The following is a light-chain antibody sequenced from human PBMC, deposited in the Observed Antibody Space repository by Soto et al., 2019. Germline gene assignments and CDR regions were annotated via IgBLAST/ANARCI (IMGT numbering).Light chain of an antibody. V-gene: IGKV3-11*01. J-gene: IGKJ5*01. CDR3: QQRSNWPPIT. CDR1: QSVSSY. CDR2: DAS. Sequence: EIVLTQSPATLSLSPGERATLSCRASQSVSSYLAWYQQKPGQAPRLLIYDASNRATGIPARFSGSGSGTDFTLTINSLEPEDFAVYYCQQRSNWPPITFGRGTRLEIK.